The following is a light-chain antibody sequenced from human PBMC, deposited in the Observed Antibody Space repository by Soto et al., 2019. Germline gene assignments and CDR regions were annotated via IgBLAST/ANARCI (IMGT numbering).Light chain of an antibody. V-gene: IGLV2-11*01. Sequence: QSALTQPRSVSGSPGQSVTISCTGTSSDVGAYNYVSWYQQHPGKAPKVMIYDVSKRPSGVPDRFSGSKSGNTASLTISGLQAEDEADYYCCSYAGSYTFYVFGTGTKLTFL. CDR2: DVS. CDR3: CSYAGSYTFYV. J-gene: IGLJ1*01. CDR1: SSDVGAYNY.